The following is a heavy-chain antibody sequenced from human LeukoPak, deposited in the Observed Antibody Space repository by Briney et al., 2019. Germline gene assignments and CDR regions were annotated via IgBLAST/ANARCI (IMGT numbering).Heavy chain of an antibody. D-gene: IGHD5-18*01. V-gene: IGHV3-74*01. CDR2: INTDESNT. Sequence: GSLRLSCAASGFPFSSYWMHWVRQAPGKGLVWVSCINTDESNTKYAGYVKGRFTISRDNAKNTLYLQMNSLRAEDTAVYYCVRLYTANDAFDIWGQGTMVTVSS. CDR3: VRLYTANDAFDI. J-gene: IGHJ3*02. CDR1: GFPFSSYW.